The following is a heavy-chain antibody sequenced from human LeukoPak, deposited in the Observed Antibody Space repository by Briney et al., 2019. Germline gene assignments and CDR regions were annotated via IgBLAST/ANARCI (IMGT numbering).Heavy chain of an antibody. Sequence: ASVKVSCKASGYTFTGYYMHWVRQAPGQGLEWTGWINPNSGGTNYAQKFQGRVTMTRDTSISTAYMELSRLRSDDTAVYYCARWGVSSGYYLSLTPSDYWGQGTLVTVSS. V-gene: IGHV1-2*02. CDR2: INPNSGGT. CDR3: ARWGVSSGYYLSLTPSDY. CDR1: GYTFTGYY. D-gene: IGHD3-22*01. J-gene: IGHJ4*02.